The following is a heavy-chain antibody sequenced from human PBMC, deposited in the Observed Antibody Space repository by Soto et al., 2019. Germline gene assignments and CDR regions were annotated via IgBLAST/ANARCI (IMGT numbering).Heavy chain of an antibody. D-gene: IGHD3-3*02. CDR1: GGTFGNSA. J-gene: IGHJ6*02. CDR2: IIPIFSTP. Sequence: QVQLVQSGAEVKKPGSSVTVSCKASGGTFGNSAISWVRQAPGQGLEWMGGIIPIFSTPDYAQKFQGRVTITADESTSTAYMELTSLRSEDTAVSYCARDKDRKQLGGNYYYAIDVWGQGTTVTVSS. V-gene: IGHV1-69*12. CDR3: ARDKDRKQLGGNYYYAIDV.